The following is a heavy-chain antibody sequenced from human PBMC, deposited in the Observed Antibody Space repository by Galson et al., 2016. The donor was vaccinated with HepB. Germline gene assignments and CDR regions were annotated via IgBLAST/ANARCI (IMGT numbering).Heavy chain of an antibody. CDR3: ARGWVPPVAGSAWYFDL. CDR1: GGTFSNYT. D-gene: IGHD6-19*01. Sequence: SVKVSCKASGGTFSNYTISWVRQAPGQGLEWMGRIIPILGVTNYAQMFHGRVTITADKSTTTAYMELSSLRSDDTAIYYCARGWVPPVAGSAWYFDLWGRGTLVTVSS. V-gene: IGHV1-69*02. J-gene: IGHJ2*01. CDR2: IIPILGVT.